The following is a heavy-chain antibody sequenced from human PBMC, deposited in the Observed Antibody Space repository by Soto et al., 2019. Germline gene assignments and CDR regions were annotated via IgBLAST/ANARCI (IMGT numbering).Heavy chain of an antibody. CDR1: GGTFNGYI. Sequence: QVQLVQSGAEVKKPGSSVKVSCKPSGGTFNGYIITWVRQAPGQGLEWIGGIIFTFNTANYAEKFQGRVSLSADQGTSTAYMELTSLTSEDTAVFYCARGLVGERGGFDLWGQGTVVSVSS. D-gene: IGHD3-16*01. V-gene: IGHV1-69*01. J-gene: IGHJ4*02. CDR2: IIFTFNTA. CDR3: ARGLVGERGGFDL.